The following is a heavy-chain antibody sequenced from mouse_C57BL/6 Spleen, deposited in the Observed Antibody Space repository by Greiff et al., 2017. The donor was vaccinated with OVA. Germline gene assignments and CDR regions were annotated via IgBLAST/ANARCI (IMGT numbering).Heavy chain of an antibody. CDR1: GYTFTDYY. CDR3: AREALDSSGYGYYYAMDY. V-gene: IGHV1-26*01. J-gene: IGHJ4*01. D-gene: IGHD3-2*02. Sequence: EVQLQQSGPELVKPGASVKISCKASGYTFTDYYMNWVKQSHGKSLEWIGDINPNNGGTSYNQKFKGKATLTVDKSSSTAYMELRSLTSEDSAVYYCAREALDSSGYGYYYAMDYWGQGTSVTVSS. CDR2: INPNNGGT.